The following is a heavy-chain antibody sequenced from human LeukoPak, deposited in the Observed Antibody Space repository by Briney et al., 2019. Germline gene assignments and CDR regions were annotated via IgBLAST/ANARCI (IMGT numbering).Heavy chain of an antibody. V-gene: IGHV1-69*04. D-gene: IGHD2-2*01. CDR3: ARAQLLLGLGALDI. J-gene: IGHJ3*02. Sequence: ASVKVSCKASGGTFSSYAISWVRQAPGQGLEWMGRIIPILGIANYAQKFQGRVTITADKSTSTAYMELSSLRSEDTAVYYCARAQLLLGLGALDIWGQGAMVTVSS. CDR2: IIPILGIA. CDR1: GGTFSSYA.